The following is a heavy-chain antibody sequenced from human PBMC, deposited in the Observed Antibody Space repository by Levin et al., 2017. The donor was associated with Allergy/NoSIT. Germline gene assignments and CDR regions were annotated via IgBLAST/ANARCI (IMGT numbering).Heavy chain of an antibody. D-gene: IGHD4/OR15-4a*01. CDR1: GFTFSSYS. Sequence: GESLKISCSASGFTFSSYSMHWVRQAPGKGLEYVSAISSNGGFTYYADSVKGRFTISRDNSKNTLYLQMSSLRAEDTAVYYCRSWDYAAFDIWGQGTMVTVSS. V-gene: IGHV3-64D*06. CDR3: RSWDYAAFDI. J-gene: IGHJ3*02. CDR2: ISSNGGFT.